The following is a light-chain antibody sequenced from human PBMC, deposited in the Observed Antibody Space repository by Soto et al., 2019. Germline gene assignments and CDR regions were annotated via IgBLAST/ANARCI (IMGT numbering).Light chain of an antibody. Sequence: SYELTQPPSVSVAPGKTARITCGGNNIGSKSVHWYQQKPGQAPVLVIYYDSDRPSGIPERFSGSNSGNTATLTISRVEAGDEADYYCQEWDSSSDPYVVFGGGTKLTVL. CDR3: QEWDSSSDPYVV. CDR2: YDS. J-gene: IGLJ2*01. CDR1: NIGSKS. V-gene: IGLV3-21*04.